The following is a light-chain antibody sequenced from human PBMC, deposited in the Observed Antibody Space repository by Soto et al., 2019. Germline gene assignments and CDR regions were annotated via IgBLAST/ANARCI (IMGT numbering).Light chain of an antibody. V-gene: IGKV3-11*01. CDR2: DAS. Sequence: EIVLTQSPATLSLSPGERATLSCRASQSVSSYLAWYQQKPGQAPRLLVYDASNRATGIPVSFSGSGSGTAFTLTITSLEPEHFPVYYCQERSDCYSFGQGTKLDLK. J-gene: IGKJ2*01. CDR3: QERSDCYS. CDR1: QSVSSY.